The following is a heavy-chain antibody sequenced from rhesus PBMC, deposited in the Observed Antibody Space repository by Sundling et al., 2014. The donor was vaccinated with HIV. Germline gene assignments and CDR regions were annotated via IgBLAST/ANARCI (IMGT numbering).Heavy chain of an antibody. V-gene: IGHV4-122*02. J-gene: IGHJ6*01. CDR1: GFSITSSYYY. D-gene: IGHD2-15*01. CDR3: AREVVVIITVVSKTYHYGVDS. CDR2: ITYSGST. Sequence: QVQLQESGPGLVNPSETLSLTCAVSGFSITSSYYYWNWIRQSPGKGLEWIGYITYSGSTTYNPSLKSRVTISQDTSKNQFSLKLTSVTAADTAMYYCAREVVVIITVVSKTYHYGVDSWGQGVVVTVSS.